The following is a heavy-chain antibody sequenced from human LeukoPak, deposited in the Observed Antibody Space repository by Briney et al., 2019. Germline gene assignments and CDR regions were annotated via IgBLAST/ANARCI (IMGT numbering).Heavy chain of an antibody. J-gene: IGHJ4*02. CDR1: GYTFTDYY. V-gene: IGHV1-2*02. CDR2: IDPDGGGT. Sequence: ASVKVSCKASGYTFTDYYMHWVRQAPGQGLEWMGWIDPDGGGTNYAQMFQGRVTVTRDTSISTAYMELSSLRSDDTAIYYCARVSGRSGPFEYWGQGTLVTVSS. CDR3: ARVSGRSGPFEY. D-gene: IGHD3-3*01.